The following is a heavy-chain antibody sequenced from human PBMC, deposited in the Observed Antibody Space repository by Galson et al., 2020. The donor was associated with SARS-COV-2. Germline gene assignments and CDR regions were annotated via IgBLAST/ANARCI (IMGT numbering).Heavy chain of an antibody. Sequence: SETLSLTCAVSGASITSNHWWLWVRQTPGRGLEWIGEIHHGRSPNYNPSLRRRVTISIDTSKNQFSLRLNSVTAADTAVYFCARDPRAYDNALLYYGVDVWGQGTSVTVTS. CDR1: GASITSNHW. V-gene: IGHV4-4*02. D-gene: IGHD3-16*01. CDR2: IHHGRSP. J-gene: IGHJ6*02. CDR3: ARDPRAYDNALLYYGVDV.